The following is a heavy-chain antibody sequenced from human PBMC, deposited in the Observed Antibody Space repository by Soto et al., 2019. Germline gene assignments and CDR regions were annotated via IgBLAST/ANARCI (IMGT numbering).Heavy chain of an antibody. CDR2: IYHSGST. V-gene: IGHV4-4*02. CDR3: ARQVARIAAAGIYYYYGMDV. Sequence: SETLSLTCAVSGGSISSSNWWSWVRQPPVKGLEWIGEIYHSGSTNYNPSLKSRVTISVDKSKNQFSLKLSSVTAADTAVYYCARQVARIAAAGIYYYYGMDVWGQGTTVTVSS. J-gene: IGHJ6*02. CDR1: GGSISSSNW. D-gene: IGHD6-13*01.